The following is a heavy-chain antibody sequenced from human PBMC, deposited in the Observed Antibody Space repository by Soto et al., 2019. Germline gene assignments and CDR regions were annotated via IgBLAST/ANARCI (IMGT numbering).Heavy chain of an antibody. CDR3: ARAYSDAFDI. V-gene: IGHV3-11*01. J-gene: IGHJ3*02. Sequence: QVQLVESGGGLVKPGGSLRLSCAASGFTFSDYYMTWIRQAPGKGLEWVSYISSSGTGIYYADSVKGRFTISRDNAKRSLYLQMGSLRAEDTAVYFCARAYSDAFDIWGQGTMVTVSS. CDR2: ISSSGTGI. CDR1: GFTFSDYY. D-gene: IGHD2-15*01.